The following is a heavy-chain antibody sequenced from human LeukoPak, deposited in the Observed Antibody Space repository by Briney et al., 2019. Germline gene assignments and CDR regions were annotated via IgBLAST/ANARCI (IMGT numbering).Heavy chain of an antibody. Sequence: ASVKVSCKASGYTFTSYYMHWVRQAPGQRLEWMGWINAGNGNTKYSQKFQGRVTITRDTSASTAYMELSSLRSEDTAVYYCARTGAAAGTYVYWGQGTLVTVSS. V-gene: IGHV1-3*01. CDR1: GYTFTSYY. D-gene: IGHD6-13*01. J-gene: IGHJ4*02. CDR3: ARTGAAAGTYVY. CDR2: INAGNGNT.